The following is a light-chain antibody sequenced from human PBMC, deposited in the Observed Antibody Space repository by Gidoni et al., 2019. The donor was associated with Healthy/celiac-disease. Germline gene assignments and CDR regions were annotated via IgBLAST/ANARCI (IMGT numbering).Light chain of an antibody. CDR2: AAS. CDR1: QSISSY. CDR3: QQSYSIPWT. J-gene: IGKJ1*01. Sequence: DIKMPQSPSSLSASVGDRVTITCRASQSISSYLHWYQQKPGKAPKLLIYAASSLQSGVPSRCSGSVSGTDFTLTISSLQPEDFATYYCQQSYSIPWTFXXXTKVEIK. V-gene: IGKV1-39*01.